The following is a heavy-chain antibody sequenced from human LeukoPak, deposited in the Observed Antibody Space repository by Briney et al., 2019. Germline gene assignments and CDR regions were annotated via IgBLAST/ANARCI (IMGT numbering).Heavy chain of an antibody. J-gene: IGHJ4*02. V-gene: IGHV4-39*02. CDR3: ARENIVATNCFDY. CDR2: IYNGRGT. D-gene: IGHD5-12*01. Sequence: PSETLSLTCTVSGGSISTSNYYWGWIRQTPGKGLEWIGSIYNGRGTHYNPSLKSRVTISIDTSKNQFSLKLSSVTAADTAVYYCARENIVATNCFDYWGQGTLVTVSS. CDR1: GGSISTSNYY.